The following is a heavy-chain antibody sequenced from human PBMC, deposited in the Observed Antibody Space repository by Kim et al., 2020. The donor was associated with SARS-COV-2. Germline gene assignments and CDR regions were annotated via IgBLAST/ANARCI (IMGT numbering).Heavy chain of an antibody. CDR3: VTDGAFHDVSTIFEH. CDR1: GFIFIFRW. CDR2: IKSQRDGETT. Sequence: GGSLRLSCTGSGFIFIFRWMSWVRPAPGKGLEWVGRIKSQRDGETTEYAPPVSGRFTISRDDSTRTLYLDVTRPRTEDTAMYYCVTDGAFHDVSTIFEHWGRGALVTVSS. J-gene: IGHJ4*02. V-gene: IGHV3-15*01. D-gene: IGHD2-2*01.